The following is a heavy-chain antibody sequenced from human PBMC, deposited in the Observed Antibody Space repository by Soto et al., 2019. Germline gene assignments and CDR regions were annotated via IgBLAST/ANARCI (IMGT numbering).Heavy chain of an antibody. CDR3: ARDDVRSDGGRCYGGPLDG. CDR2: IQRGGPP. J-gene: IGHJ6*04. V-gene: IGHV3-66*01. Sequence: EVQLVESGGGLVQPGGSLRLSCAASGFTVSSKYMSWVRQAPGKGLEWVSLIQRGGPPYYADSVKGRCTISRDTSENTVHLQMDSLRAEDTAVYYWARDDVRSDGGRCYGGPLDGGGKGTTVTVSS. D-gene: IGHD2-15*01. CDR1: GFTVSSKY.